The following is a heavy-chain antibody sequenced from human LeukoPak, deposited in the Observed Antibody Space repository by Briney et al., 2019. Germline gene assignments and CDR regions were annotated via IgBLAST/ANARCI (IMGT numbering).Heavy chain of an antibody. Sequence: GGSLRLSCAASGFTFSSYGMHWVRQAPGKGLEWVAVISYDGSNKYYADSVKGRFTISRDNSKNTLYLQMNSLRAEDTAVYYCAKDVGGTATTGSSVLGYWGQGTLVTVSS. CDR3: AKDVGGTATTGSSVLGY. D-gene: IGHD4-17*01. CDR2: ISYDGSNK. CDR1: GFTFSSYG. J-gene: IGHJ4*02. V-gene: IGHV3-30*18.